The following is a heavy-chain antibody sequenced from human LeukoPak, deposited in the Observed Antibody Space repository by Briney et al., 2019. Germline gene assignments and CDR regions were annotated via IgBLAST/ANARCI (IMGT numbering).Heavy chain of an antibody. CDR1: GFTFSSYA. Sequence: GGSLRLSCAASGFTFSSYAMSWVRQAPGKGLEWVSAISGSGGSTYYADSVKGRFTISRDNSKNTLYLQMNSLRAEDTAVYYCAKTGSTVTTPTEGGWFDPWGQGTLVTVSS. CDR2: ISGSGGST. V-gene: IGHV3-23*01. CDR3: AKTGSTVTTPTEGGWFDP. J-gene: IGHJ5*02. D-gene: IGHD4-17*01.